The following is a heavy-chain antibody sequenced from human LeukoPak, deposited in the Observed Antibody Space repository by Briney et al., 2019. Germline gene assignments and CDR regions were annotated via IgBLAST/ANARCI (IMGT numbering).Heavy chain of an antibody. Sequence: GGSLRLSCVASGFTFSSRDWMTWVRQAPGKGLEWVANIKQDGSEKNYVDSVKGRFTISRDNAKNSVDLQMNSLRVEDTAVYYCARGSLVHYYGSGSYRIRAGFDSWGQGTLVTVSS. D-gene: IGHD3-10*01. J-gene: IGHJ4*02. CDR2: IKQDGSEK. V-gene: IGHV3-7*01. CDR3: ARGSLVHYYGSGSYRIRAGFDS. CDR1: GFTFSSRDW.